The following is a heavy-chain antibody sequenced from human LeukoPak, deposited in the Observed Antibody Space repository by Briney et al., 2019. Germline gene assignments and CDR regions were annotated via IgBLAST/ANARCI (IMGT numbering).Heavy chain of an antibody. CDR2: VWSDGNGK. CDR3: ARDTNWAFDY. V-gene: IGHV3-33*01. D-gene: IGHD1-1*01. J-gene: IGHJ4*02. Sequence: PGGSLRLSCAASGFTFTTYGMHWVRQAPGKGLEWVALVWSDGNGKFYADSVKGRFTISRDNSKNSLYLQMNSLRAEDTAVYYCARDTNWAFDYWGQGTLVTVSS. CDR1: GFTFTTYG.